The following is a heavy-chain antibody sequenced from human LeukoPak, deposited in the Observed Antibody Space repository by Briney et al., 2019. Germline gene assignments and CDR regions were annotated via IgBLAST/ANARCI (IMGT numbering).Heavy chain of an antibody. J-gene: IGHJ4*02. CDR1: GFTFSGSA. V-gene: IGHV3-74*01. D-gene: IGHD1-26*01. Sequence: GGSRRLSCAASGFTFSGSAMHRVRQVPGEGLVWVSRINEDGSITNYADSVKGRFSISRDNAKNSLYLQMNSLRAEDTAVYYCGRDLGGRSGYWGQGTLVTVSS. CDR3: GRDLGGRSGY. CDR2: INEDGSIT.